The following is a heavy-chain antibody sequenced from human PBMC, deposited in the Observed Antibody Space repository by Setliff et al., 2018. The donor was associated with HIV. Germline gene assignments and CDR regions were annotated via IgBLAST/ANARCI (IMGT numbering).Heavy chain of an antibody. CDR3: ATVGENAKYSGYDYYYYYGMDV. Sequence: GASVKVSCKASGYTFTDNYIHWVRQAPGQGLEWMGGIIPIFGTANYAQKFQGRVTITADTSTDTAYMELSSLRSEDTAVDYCATVGENAKYSGYDYYYYYGMDVWGQGTTVTVSS. CDR1: GYTFTDNY. CDR2: IIPIFGTA. D-gene: IGHD5-12*01. V-gene: IGHV1-69*06. J-gene: IGHJ6*02.